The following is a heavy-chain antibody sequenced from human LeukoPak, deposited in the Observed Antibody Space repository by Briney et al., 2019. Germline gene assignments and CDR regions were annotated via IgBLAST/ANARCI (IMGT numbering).Heavy chain of an antibody. Sequence: GGSLRLSCAASGFTFSIYSFNWVRQAPGKGLEWVSSISTTSSYIYYADSVRGRFTISRDNAKNSLYLQMNSLRAEDTAIYYCARDYGVPAAIDYWGQGTPVTVSS. V-gene: IGHV3-21*01. D-gene: IGHD2-2*01. CDR1: GFTFSIYS. CDR3: ARDYGVPAAIDY. J-gene: IGHJ4*02. CDR2: ISTTSSYI.